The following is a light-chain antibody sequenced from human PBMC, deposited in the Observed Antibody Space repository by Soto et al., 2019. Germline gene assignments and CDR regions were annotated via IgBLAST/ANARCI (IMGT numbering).Light chain of an antibody. J-gene: IGKJ1*01. CDR3: QQYNSYSWT. V-gene: IGKV1-5*03. CDR2: KAS. Sequence: DIQMTQSPSTLSASVGDTVTITCRASQSFSTWLAWYQQKPGRAPKLLIYKASTLESGVPARFSGSGSGTEFTLTISSLQPDDFATYYCQQYNSYSWTFGQVTKVDIK. CDR1: QSFSTW.